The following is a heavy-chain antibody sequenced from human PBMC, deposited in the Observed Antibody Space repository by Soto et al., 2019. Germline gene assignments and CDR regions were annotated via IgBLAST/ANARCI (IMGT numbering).Heavy chain of an antibody. CDR1: GYTFSSYD. CDR3: GRNGFLDWFVDL. Sequence: QMQLVQSGAEVKKPGASVKVSCKASGYTFSSYDITWVRQAAGQGLEWMGWVNPNSGDTDYTQKFQGRVTMTRDTSTNTSYMELSSLRAEDTAVYYCGRNGFLDWFVDLGGQGTLVTVSS. CDR2: VNPNSGDT. V-gene: IGHV1-8*02. J-gene: IGHJ5*02. D-gene: IGHD3-9*01.